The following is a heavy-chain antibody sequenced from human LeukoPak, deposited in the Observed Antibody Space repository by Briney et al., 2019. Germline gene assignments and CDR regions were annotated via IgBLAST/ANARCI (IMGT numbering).Heavy chain of an antibody. CDR2: IIPIFGTA. CDR3: ARGGRDFDWSQRFDY. V-gene: IGHV1-69*05. CDR1: GGTFSSYA. J-gene: IGHJ4*02. Sequence: ASVKVSCKASGGTFSSYAISWVRQAPGQGLEWMGRIIPIFGTANYAQKFQGRVTITTDESSSTAYMELSSLRSEDTAVYYCARGGRDFDWSQRFDYWGQGTLVTVSS. D-gene: IGHD3-9*01.